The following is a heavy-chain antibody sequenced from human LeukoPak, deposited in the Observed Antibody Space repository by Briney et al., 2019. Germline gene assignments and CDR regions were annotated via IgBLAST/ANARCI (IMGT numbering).Heavy chain of an antibody. J-gene: IGHJ4*02. Sequence: RGSLRLSCAASGFTFSSYAMSWVRQAPGKGLEWVSAISGSGGSTYYADSVKGRFTISRDNSKNTLYLQMNSLRAEDTGVYYCAEHRTLYDSPLYWGQGTLVTVSS. D-gene: IGHD3-22*01. CDR3: AEHRTLYDSPLY. V-gene: IGHV3-23*01. CDR1: GFTFSSYA. CDR2: ISGSGGST.